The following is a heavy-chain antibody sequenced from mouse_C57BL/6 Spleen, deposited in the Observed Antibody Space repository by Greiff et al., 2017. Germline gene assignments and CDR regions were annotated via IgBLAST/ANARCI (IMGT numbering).Heavy chain of an antibody. V-gene: IGHV1-54*01. CDR2: INPGSGGT. J-gene: IGHJ2*01. D-gene: IGHD4-1*01. CDR1: GYAFTNYL. Sequence: QVQLQQSGAELVRPGTSVKVSCKASGYAFTNYLIEWVKQRPGQGLEWIGVINPGSGGTNYNEKFKGKATLTADKSSSTAYMQLSSLASEDSAVYICARTGTGYFDYWGQGTTLTVSS. CDR3: ARTGTGYFDY.